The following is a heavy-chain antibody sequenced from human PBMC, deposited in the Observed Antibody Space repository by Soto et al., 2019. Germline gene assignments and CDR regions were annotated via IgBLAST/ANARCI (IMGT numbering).Heavy chain of an antibody. CDR3: AKVPGSGYDTIARNYFDY. J-gene: IGHJ4*02. CDR1: GFTFSSYA. V-gene: IGHV3-23*01. Sequence: GGSLRLSCAASGFTFSSYAMSWVRQAPGKGLEWVSAITGSGVTTYYADSVKGRFTISRDNSKNTLYLQMSSLRADDTAVYYCAKVPGSGYDTIARNYFDYWGQGTLVTVSS. D-gene: IGHD5-12*01. CDR2: ITGSGVTT.